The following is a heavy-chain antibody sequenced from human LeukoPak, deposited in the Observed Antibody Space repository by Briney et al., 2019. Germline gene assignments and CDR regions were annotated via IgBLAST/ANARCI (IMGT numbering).Heavy chain of an antibody. CDR2: LSGSGDNA. CDR3: AKMRGGMNWYLDL. CDR1: GFTFSTYA. D-gene: IGHD3-16*01. Sequence: PGGSLRLSCAASGFTFSTYAMTWVRQAPGQGLGRVSVLSGSGDNAYYADSVKGRFTISRDNSNNTLYLQMNSLTDGDTAQYYCAKMRGGMNWYLDLWGRGTQVTVSS. V-gene: IGHV3-23*01. J-gene: IGHJ2*01.